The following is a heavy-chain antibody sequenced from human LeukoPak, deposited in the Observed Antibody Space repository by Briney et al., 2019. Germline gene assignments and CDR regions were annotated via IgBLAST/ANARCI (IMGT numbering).Heavy chain of an antibody. Sequence: GGSLRLSCAASGFTVSSNYMSWVRQAPGKGLEWDSVIYSGGSTYYADSVKGRFTISRDNSKNTLYLQMNSLRAEDTAVYYCARETLAAAGPLGYWGQGTLVTVSS. CDR2: IYSGGST. J-gene: IGHJ4*02. V-gene: IGHV3-53*01. CDR1: GFTVSSNY. D-gene: IGHD6-13*01. CDR3: ARETLAAAGPLGY.